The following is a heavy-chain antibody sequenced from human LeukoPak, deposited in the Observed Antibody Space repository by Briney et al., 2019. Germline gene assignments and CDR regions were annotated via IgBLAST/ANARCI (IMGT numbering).Heavy chain of an antibody. CDR1: GGSFSGYY. CDR3: ARGYCSGGSCYPVDY. CDR2: INHSGST. V-gene: IGHV4-34*01. D-gene: IGHD2-15*01. J-gene: IGHJ4*02. Sequence: SETLSLTCAAYGGSFSGYYWSGIPDPPGKGRECIGEINHSGSTNYNPSLKSRVTISVDTSKNQFSLKLSSVTAADTAVYYCARGYCSGGSCYPVDYWGQGTLVTVSS.